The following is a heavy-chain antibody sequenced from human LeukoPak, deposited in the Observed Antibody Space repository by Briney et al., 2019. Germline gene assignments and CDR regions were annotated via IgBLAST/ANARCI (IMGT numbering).Heavy chain of an antibody. Sequence: SVKVSCKASGGTFSSYAISWLRQAPGQGLEWMGGIIPIFGTANYAQKFQGRVTITADESTSTAYMELSSLRSEDTAVYYCARGLGIAAADNWFDPWGQGTLVTVSS. CDR2: IIPIFGTA. CDR1: GGTFSSYA. J-gene: IGHJ5*02. D-gene: IGHD6-13*01. CDR3: ARGLGIAAADNWFDP. V-gene: IGHV1-69*01.